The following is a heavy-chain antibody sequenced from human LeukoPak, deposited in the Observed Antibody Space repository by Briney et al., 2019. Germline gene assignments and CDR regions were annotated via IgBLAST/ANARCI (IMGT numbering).Heavy chain of an antibody. CDR2: IYYSGST. Sequence: TSETLSLTCTVSGGSISSYYWSWIRQPPGKGLEWIGYIYYSGSTNYNPSLKSRVTISVDTSKNQFSLKLSSVTAADTAVYYCASSSGYYYSAALFDYWGQGTLVTVSS. CDR3: ASSSGYYYSAALFDY. CDR1: GGSISSYY. D-gene: IGHD3-22*01. V-gene: IGHV4-59*01. J-gene: IGHJ4*02.